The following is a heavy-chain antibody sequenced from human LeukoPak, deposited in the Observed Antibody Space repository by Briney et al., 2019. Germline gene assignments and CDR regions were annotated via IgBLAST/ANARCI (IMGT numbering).Heavy chain of an antibody. CDR2: IIPIFGTA. J-gene: IGHJ6*04. CDR3: ARSRDIVVVVADYYYYYGMDV. CDR1: GGTFTSYA. V-gene: IGHV1-69*06. D-gene: IGHD2-15*01. Sequence: ASVKVSCKASGGTFTSYAISWVRQAPGQGLEWRGGIIPIFGTANYAQKLQGRVTITADKSTSTAYMELSSLRSEDTAVYYCARSRDIVVVVADYYYYYGMDVWGKGTTVTVSS.